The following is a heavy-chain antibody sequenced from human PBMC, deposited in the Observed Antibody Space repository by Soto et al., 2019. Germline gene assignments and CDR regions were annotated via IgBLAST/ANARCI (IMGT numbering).Heavy chain of an antibody. D-gene: IGHD1-1*01. Sequence: SVKVSCKASGGTFSSYAISWVRQAPGQGLEWMGGIIPIFGTANYAQKLKGRVTITADESTSTAYMELSSLRSEDTAVFFFAIFRGDGYNFYYFYVMDFLGQGTTVTVS. CDR1: GGTFSSYA. CDR3: AIFRGDGYNFYYFYVMDF. CDR2: IIPIFGTA. J-gene: IGHJ6*02. V-gene: IGHV1-69*13.